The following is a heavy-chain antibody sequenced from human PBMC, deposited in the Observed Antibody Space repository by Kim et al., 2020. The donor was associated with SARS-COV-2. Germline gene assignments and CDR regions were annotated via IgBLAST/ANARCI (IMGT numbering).Heavy chain of an antibody. CDR3: ARDQVLDY. Sequence: TISYTDSVKGRFTISRDNAKNSLYLQMNSLRDEDTAVYYCARDQVLDYWGQGTLVTVSS. CDR2: TI. D-gene: IGHD3-10*01. V-gene: IGHV3-48*02. J-gene: IGHJ4*02.